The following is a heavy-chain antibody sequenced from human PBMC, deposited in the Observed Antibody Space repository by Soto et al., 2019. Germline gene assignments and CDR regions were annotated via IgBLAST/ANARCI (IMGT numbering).Heavy chain of an antibody. D-gene: IGHD2-2*01. V-gene: IGHV1-3*01. CDR3: VKGPRGVVPAAIGDWFDP. Sequence: ASVKVSCKASGGTFSSYAMHWVRQAPGQRLKWMGWINAGNGNTKYSQKFQGRVTITRDTSASTAYMELSSLRSEDTAVYYCVKGPRGVVPAAIGDWFDPWGLGTLVTVSS. CDR2: INAGNGNT. CDR1: GGTFSSYA. J-gene: IGHJ5*02.